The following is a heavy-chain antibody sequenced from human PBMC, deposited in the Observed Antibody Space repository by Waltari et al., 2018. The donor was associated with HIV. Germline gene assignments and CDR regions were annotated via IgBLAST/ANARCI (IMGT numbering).Heavy chain of an antibody. D-gene: IGHD6-6*01. J-gene: IGHJ6*02. CDR3: AIGTRPSEYNYHGMDV. V-gene: IGHV1-69*01. CDR1: GATFLNSA. Sequence: QVQLVQSGAEVKKPGSSLKVSCTASGATFLNSALNWVRQAPGQGLEWIGGIIPIFGTTKYAQKLRGRVTIAADESTSTAYMELRRLRSDETAVYYCAIGTRPSEYNYHGMDVWGHRTSVTVS. CDR2: IIPIFGTT.